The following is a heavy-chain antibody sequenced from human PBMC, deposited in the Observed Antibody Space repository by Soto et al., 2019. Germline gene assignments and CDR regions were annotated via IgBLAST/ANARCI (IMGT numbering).Heavy chain of an antibody. D-gene: IGHD3-16*02. J-gene: IGHJ4*02. Sequence: SETLSLTCTVSGGSISSSSYYWGWIRQPPGKGLEWIGSIYYSGSTYYNPSLKSRVTISVDTSKNQFSLKLSSVTAADTAVYYCARQYYDYVWGSYRPAPFDYWGQGTLVTVSS. V-gene: IGHV4-39*01. CDR2: IYYSGST. CDR3: ARQYYDYVWGSYRPAPFDY. CDR1: GGSISSSSYY.